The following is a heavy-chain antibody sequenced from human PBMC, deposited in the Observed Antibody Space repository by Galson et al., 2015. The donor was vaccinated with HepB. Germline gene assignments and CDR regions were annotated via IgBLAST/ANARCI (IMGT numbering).Heavy chain of an antibody. V-gene: IGHV1-3*01. CDR1: GYTFTSYA. CDR2: INAGNGNT. D-gene: IGHD3-16*01. CDR3: AGAWGEGYYYCYGMDV. Sequence: SVKVSCKASGYTFTSYAMHWVRQAPGQRLEWMGWINAGNGNTKYSQKFQGRVTITRDTSASTAYMELSSLRSEDTAVYYCAGAWGEGYYYCYGMDVWGQGTTVTVSS. J-gene: IGHJ6*02.